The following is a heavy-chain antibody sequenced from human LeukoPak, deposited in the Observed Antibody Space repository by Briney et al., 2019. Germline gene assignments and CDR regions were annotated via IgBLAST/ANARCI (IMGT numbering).Heavy chain of an antibody. CDR2: IYYSGST. D-gene: IGHD1-14*01. Sequence: SETLSLTCTVSGGSIGSGDYYWSWIRQPPGKGLEWIGYIYYSGSTYYNPSLKSRVIISVDTSNNQFSLKLSSVTAADTAVYYCARAGDKLLSWFDPWGQGTLVTVSS. V-gene: IGHV4-30-4*01. J-gene: IGHJ5*02. CDR3: ARAGDKLLSWFDP. CDR1: GGSIGSGDYY.